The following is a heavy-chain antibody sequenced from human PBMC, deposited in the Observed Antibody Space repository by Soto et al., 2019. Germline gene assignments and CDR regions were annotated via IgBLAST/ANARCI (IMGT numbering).Heavy chain of an antibody. Sequence: PGGSLRLSCAASGFTVSSKYMSWVRPAPGKGLEWVSVIYSDGTTYYEESVKGRFTISRDNSKNTLYLQMNNLRAEDTAVYYCARDRDDIMTGPIDYWGQGTLVTVSS. J-gene: IGHJ4*02. CDR3: ARDRDDIMTGPIDY. V-gene: IGHV3-66*01. D-gene: IGHD3-9*01. CDR2: IYSDGTT. CDR1: GFTVSSKY.